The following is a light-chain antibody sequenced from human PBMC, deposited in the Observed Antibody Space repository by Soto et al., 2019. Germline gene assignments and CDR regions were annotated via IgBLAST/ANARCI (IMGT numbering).Light chain of an antibody. V-gene: IGLV1-40*01. J-gene: IGLJ1*01. CDR2: GNS. CDR1: SSNIGAGYD. Sequence: QSLLTQPPSVSGAPGQRVTISCTGSSSNIGAGYDVHWYQQLPGTAPKLLIYGNSNRPSGVPDRFSGSKSGTSASLAITGLQAEDEADYYCRSYDSSLSALYVFGTGTKVTVL. CDR3: RSYDSSLSALYV.